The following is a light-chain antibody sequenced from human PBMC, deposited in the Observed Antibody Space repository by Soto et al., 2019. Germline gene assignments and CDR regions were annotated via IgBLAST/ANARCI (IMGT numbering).Light chain of an antibody. Sequence: EIVLTQSPATLSVSPGERASLSCRASQSVSDTHVAWYQQRPGQAPRLLIYDASRRGSGVPDRFSGSGSGTDFTLTISGLEPEDFVVYFCHQYGMSPQTFGQGTKVDIK. CDR2: DAS. CDR3: HQYGMSPQT. CDR1: QSVSDTH. V-gene: IGKV3-20*01. J-gene: IGKJ1*01.